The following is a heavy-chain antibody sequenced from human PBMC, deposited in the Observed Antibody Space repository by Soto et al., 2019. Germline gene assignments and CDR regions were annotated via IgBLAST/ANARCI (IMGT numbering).Heavy chain of an antibody. CDR2: IKQDGSEK. D-gene: IGHD4-4*01. CDR3: ARDRLYSNYKDYWYFDL. J-gene: IGHJ2*01. CDR1: GFTFSSYW. Sequence: EVQLVESGGGLVQPGGSLRLSCAASGFTFSSYWMSWVRQAPGKGLEWVANIKQDGSEKYYVDSVKGRFTISRDNAKNSLYLQMNSLSAEDTAVYYCARDRLYSNYKDYWYFDLWGRGTLVTVSS. V-gene: IGHV3-7*01.